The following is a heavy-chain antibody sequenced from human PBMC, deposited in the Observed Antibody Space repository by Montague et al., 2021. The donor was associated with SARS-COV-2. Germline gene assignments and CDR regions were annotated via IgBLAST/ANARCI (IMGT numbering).Heavy chain of an antibody. V-gene: IGHV4-59*01. CDR3: AGVNWLRRVFYY. CDR2: INYSGST. D-gene: IGHD5-12*01. Sequence: SETLSLTCTVSGGSISSYYWCWIRQPPAKGLEWMGSINYSGSTNNNNSSLSRVTISVDTSKNQFSLKLSSVTAADTAVYYCAGVNWLRRVFYYWGQGTLVTVSS. CDR1: GGSISSYY. J-gene: IGHJ4*02.